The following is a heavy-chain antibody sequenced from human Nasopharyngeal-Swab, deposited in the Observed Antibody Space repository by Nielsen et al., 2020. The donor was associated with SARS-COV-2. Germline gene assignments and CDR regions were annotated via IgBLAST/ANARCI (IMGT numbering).Heavy chain of an antibody. CDR3: AKDRGSGWYRLAS. CDR1: GFTFNNYA. J-gene: IGHJ5*02. D-gene: IGHD6-19*01. Sequence: GGSLRLSCAASGFTFNNYAMSWVRQAPGKGLEWVSAIIGSGGTTYYADSVKGRFTISRDDSKNTLYLQMNSLRAEDTAVYYCAKDRGSGWYRLASWGLGTLVTVSS. V-gene: IGHV3-23*01. CDR2: IIGSGGTT.